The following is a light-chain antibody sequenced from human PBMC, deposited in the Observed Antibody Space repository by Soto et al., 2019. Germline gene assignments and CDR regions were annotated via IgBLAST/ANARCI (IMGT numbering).Light chain of an antibody. CDR3: SSYTGSSTFVV. CDR2: DVI. Sequence: QSALTQPASVSGSPGQSITISCTGTSSDVGGFNYVSWYQQHPGKAPKLLIYDVINRPSGVSNRLSGSKSGNTASLTISGLQAEDEADYYCSSYTGSSTFVVFGGGTKLTVL. CDR1: SSDVGGFNY. V-gene: IGLV2-14*01. J-gene: IGLJ2*01.